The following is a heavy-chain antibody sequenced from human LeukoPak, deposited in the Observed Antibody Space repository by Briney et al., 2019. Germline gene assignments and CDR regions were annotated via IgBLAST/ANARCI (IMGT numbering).Heavy chain of an antibody. CDR3: ARVLGGITIFGVIIEHDAFDI. V-gene: IGHV4-34*01. D-gene: IGHD3-3*01. CDR1: GGSFSGYY. Sequence: SETLSLTCAVYGGSFSGYYWSWIRQPPGKGLEWIGEINHSGSTNYNPSLKSRVTISVDTSKNQFSLKLSSVTAADTAVYYCARVLGGITIFGVIIEHDAFDIWGQGTMVTVSS. CDR2: INHSGST. J-gene: IGHJ3*02.